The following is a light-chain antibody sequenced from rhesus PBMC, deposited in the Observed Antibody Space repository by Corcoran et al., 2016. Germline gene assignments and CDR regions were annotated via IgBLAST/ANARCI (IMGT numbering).Light chain of an antibody. J-gene: IGKJ2*01. CDR3: LQDIQFPT. V-gene: IGKV2-72*02. CDR2: SGS. CDR1: QSLLHSNGHTY. Sequence: DIVMTQTPLSLPVTPGEPASISCRSSQSLLHSNGHTYLFWYLQKPGQSPQLLIYSGSNRAPGVPDRLSGSGSGTDFTLKISRVEAEDVGIYYFLQDIQFPTFGQGTKVEIK.